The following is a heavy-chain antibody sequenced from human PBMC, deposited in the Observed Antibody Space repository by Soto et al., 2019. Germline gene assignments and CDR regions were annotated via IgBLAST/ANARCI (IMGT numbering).Heavy chain of an antibody. CDR1: GYTFTSYA. D-gene: IGHD2-2*02. CDR2: INAGNGNT. V-gene: IGHV1-3*01. Sequence: ASVKVSCKASGYTFTSYAMHWVRQAPGQRLEWMGWINAGNGNTKYSQKFQGRVTITRGTSASTAYMELSSLRSEDTAVYYCATGEYCSSTSCYRGINNWFDPWGQGTLVTVSS. CDR3: ATGEYCSSTSCYRGINNWFDP. J-gene: IGHJ5*02.